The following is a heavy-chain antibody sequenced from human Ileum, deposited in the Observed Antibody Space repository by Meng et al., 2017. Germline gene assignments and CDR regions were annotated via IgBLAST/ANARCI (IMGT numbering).Heavy chain of an antibody. CDR3: VRHGGKYFDS. Sequence: QGQLPESGPGLVEPAGTLSLTCTVSGGSISSSFYWSWVRQSPGKVLEWIGQIYRAGSPNYNPSLESRVTISVDKSKNQFSLRLTSVTAADTAIFYCVRHGGKYFDSWGQGTLVTVSS. CDR2: IYRAGSP. J-gene: IGHJ4*02. D-gene: IGHD2-15*01. CDR1: GGSISSSFY. V-gene: IGHV4-4*02.